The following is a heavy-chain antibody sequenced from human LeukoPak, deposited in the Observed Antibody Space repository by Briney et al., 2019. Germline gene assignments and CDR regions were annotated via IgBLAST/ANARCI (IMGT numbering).Heavy chain of an antibody. J-gene: IGHJ3*02. CDR1: GYTFTGYY. CDR3: ARDRSKGYYYDSSGSDAFDI. V-gene: IGHV1-69*06. D-gene: IGHD3-22*01. Sequence: ASVKVSCKATGYTFTGYYMHWVRQAPGQGLEWMGGIIPIFGTANYAQKFQGRVTITADKSTSTAYMELSSLRSEDTAVYYCARDRSKGYYYDSSGSDAFDIWGQGTMVTVSS. CDR2: IIPIFGTA.